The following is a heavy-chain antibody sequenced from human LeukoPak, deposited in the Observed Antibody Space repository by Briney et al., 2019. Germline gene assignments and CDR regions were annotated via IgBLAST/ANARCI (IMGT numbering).Heavy chain of an antibody. V-gene: IGHV4-59*01. CDR3: ARGTLKGIAAAGTGNWFDP. Sequence: SETLSLTCTVSGGSISSYYWSWIRQPPGKGLEWIGYTYYSGSTNYNPSLKRRVTISVDTSKNQFSLKLSSVTAADTAVYYCARGTLKGIAAAGTGNWFDPWGQGTLVTVSS. D-gene: IGHD6-13*01. J-gene: IGHJ5*02. CDR1: GGSISSYY. CDR2: TYYSGST.